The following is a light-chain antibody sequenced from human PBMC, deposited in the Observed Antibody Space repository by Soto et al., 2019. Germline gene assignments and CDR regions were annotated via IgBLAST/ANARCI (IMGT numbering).Light chain of an antibody. CDR2: DVS. CDR1: SSDVGGYNY. V-gene: IGLV2-14*03. CDR3: SSYTTTGTLGVV. J-gene: IGLJ2*01. Sequence: QSALTQPASVSGSPGQSITISCTGTSSDVGGYNYVSWYQQHPGKAPKLMIYDVSNRPSGVSNRLSGSKSGNTASLTISGLQAEDEADYFCSSYTTTGTLGVVFGGGTQLTVL.